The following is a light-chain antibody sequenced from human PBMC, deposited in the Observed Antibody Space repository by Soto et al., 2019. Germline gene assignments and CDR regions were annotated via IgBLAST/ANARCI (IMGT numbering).Light chain of an antibody. V-gene: IGKV3-20*01. Sequence: EIALTQSPGTLSLSPGERATLPCRASQSVSSSYLAWYQQKPGQAPRLLIYGASSRATGIPDRFSGSGSGTDFTLTISRLEPEDFAVYSCQHSSPYTFGQGTKLEI. CDR3: QHSSPYT. CDR2: GAS. J-gene: IGKJ2*01. CDR1: QSVSSSY.